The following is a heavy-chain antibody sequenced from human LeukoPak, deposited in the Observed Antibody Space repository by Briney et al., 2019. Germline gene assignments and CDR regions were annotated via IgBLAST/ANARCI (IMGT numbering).Heavy chain of an antibody. Sequence: SGPTLVNPTQTLTLTCTYSGFSLSTPKKSVGWIRQPPGKPLEWLAVIDSNDYQRCNPSLENRVTISKDTSKRQVVLTVTNMGPVDTAIYHCVHKLYSMTGTILAFDYWGQGTLVTVSS. J-gene: IGHJ4*02. V-gene: IGHV2-5*01. D-gene: IGHD1-7*01. CDR1: GFSLSTPKKS. CDR2: IDSNDYQ. CDR3: VHKLYSMTGTILAFDY.